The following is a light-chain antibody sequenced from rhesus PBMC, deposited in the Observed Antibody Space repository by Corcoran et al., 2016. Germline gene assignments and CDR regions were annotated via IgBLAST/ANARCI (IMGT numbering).Light chain of an antibody. J-gene: IGKJ1*01. CDR1: ESVGSY. CDR2: SAA. CDR3: QQYNDLRT. V-gene: IGKV3-40*03. Sequence: EIVMTQSPATLSLSPGETATLSCRASESVGSYLAWYPQKPGQVPKLLGQSAAFRATGIPDRFSGSGSRTEFTLTISSLEPEDVGVYPCQQYNDLRTFGQGTKVEIK.